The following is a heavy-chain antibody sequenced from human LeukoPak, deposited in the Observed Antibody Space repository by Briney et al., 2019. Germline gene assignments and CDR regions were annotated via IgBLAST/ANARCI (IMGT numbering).Heavy chain of an antibody. V-gene: IGHV4-38-2*02. Sequence: SETLSLTCSVSGYSISSDYFWGWIRQPPGKGLEWIGSIYYSGSTYYNPSLKSRVTISVDTSKNQFSLKLSSVTAADTAVYYCARHAITMIVVVPGFDPWGQGTLVTVSS. CDR2: IYYSGST. CDR3: ARHAITMIVVVPGFDP. CDR1: GYSISSDYF. J-gene: IGHJ5*02. D-gene: IGHD3-22*01.